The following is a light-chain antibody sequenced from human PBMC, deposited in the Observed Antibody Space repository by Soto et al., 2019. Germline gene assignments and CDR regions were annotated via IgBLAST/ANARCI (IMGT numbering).Light chain of an antibody. CDR2: QDS. J-gene: IGLJ1*01. Sequence: SYELTQPPSVSVSPGQTASITCSGDKLGDKYACWYQQKPGQSPVLVIYQDSKRPSGVPDRFSGSKSGTSASLAITGLQAEDEADYYCQSYDSSLSGYVFGTGTKLTVL. CDR3: QSYDSSLSGYV. V-gene: IGLV3-1*01. CDR1: KLGDKY.